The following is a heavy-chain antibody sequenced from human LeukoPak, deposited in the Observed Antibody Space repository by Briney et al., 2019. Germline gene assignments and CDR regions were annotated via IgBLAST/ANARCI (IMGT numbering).Heavy chain of an antibody. J-gene: IGHJ4*02. CDR1: GFTFSSYE. CDR2: ISSSGSTI. CDR3: ARTDISQLGFDY. Sequence: GGSLRLSCAASGFTFSSYEMNWVRQAPGKGLEWVSYISSSGSTIYYADSVKGRFTISRDSAKNSLYLQMNSLRAEDTAVYYCARTDISQLGFDYWGQGTLVTVSS. V-gene: IGHV3-48*03. D-gene: IGHD6-6*01.